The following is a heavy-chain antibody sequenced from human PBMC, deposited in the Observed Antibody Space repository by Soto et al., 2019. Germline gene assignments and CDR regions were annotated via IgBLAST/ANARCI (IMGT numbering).Heavy chain of an antibody. CDR2: IWYDGSNK. CDR1: GFTFSSYG. D-gene: IGHD5-18*01. J-gene: IGHJ4*02. Sequence: PGVSLRLSCAASGFTFSSYGMHWVRQAPGKGLEWVAVIWYDGSNKYYADSVKGRFTISRDNSKNTLYLQMNSLRAEDTAVYYCARETCGYSYGCEYYFDYWGQGTLVTVSS. CDR3: ARETCGYSYGCEYYFDY. V-gene: IGHV3-33*01.